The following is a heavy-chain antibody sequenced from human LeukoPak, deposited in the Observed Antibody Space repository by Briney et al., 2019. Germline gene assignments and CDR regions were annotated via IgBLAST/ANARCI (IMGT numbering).Heavy chain of an antibody. J-gene: IGHJ4*02. CDR2: ISTSGSTT. CDR1: GFTFNTFE. Sequence: QPGGSLRLSCAASGFTFNTFEMTWVRQAPGKGLEWVSYISTSGSTTYYADSVKGRFTVSRDNAKNSLFLQMNSLRAEDTAVYHCAIGGYTTVDHWGQGTLVTVSS. D-gene: IGHD5-18*01. CDR3: AIGGYTTVDH. V-gene: IGHV3-48*03.